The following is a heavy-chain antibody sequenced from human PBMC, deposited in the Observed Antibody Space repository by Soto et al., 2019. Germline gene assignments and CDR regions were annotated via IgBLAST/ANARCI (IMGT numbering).Heavy chain of an antibody. D-gene: IGHD4-17*01. J-gene: IGHJ4*02. CDR1: GDAITSSSYF. CDR2: TKYNGRS. CDR3: ARMSRTVNY. V-gene: IGHV4-61*01. Sequence: SETLSLTCTVSGDAITSSSYFWSWIRQSPGRGLEYIGYTKYNGRSTYNPSLQSRVTISVDTSTSQFSLNLTSVTAGDTAVYYCARMSRTVNYWGQGIPVTSPQ.